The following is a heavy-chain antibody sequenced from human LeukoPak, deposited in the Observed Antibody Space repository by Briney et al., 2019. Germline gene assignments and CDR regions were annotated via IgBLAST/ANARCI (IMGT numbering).Heavy chain of an antibody. J-gene: IGHJ2*01. CDR1: GGSISSGGYS. D-gene: IGHD2-8*01. Sequence: SETLSLTCAVSGGSISSGGYSWSWIRQPPGKGLEWIGYIYHSGSTYYNPSLKSRVTISVDRSKNQFSLKLSSVTAADTAVYYCARGGGVDFDLWGRGTLVTVSS. CDR2: IYHSGST. V-gene: IGHV4-30-2*01. CDR3: ARGGGVDFDL.